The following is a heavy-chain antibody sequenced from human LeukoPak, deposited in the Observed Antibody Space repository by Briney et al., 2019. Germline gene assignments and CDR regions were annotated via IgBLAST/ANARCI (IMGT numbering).Heavy chain of an antibody. Sequence: ASVKVSCKASGYTFTSYYMHWVRQAPGQGLEWMGIINPSGGSTSYAQKFQGRVTMTRDMSTSTVYMELSSLRTEDTAEYYCARVATTGSIDYWGQGTLVPVSS. V-gene: IGHV1-46*01. CDR3: ARVATTGSIDY. D-gene: IGHD1-26*01. CDR1: GYTFTSYY. J-gene: IGHJ4*02. CDR2: INPSGGST.